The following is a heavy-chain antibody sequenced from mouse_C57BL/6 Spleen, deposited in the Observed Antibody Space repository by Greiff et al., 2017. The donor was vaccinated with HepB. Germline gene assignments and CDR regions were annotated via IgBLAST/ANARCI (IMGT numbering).Heavy chain of an antibody. J-gene: IGHJ4*01. V-gene: IGHV1-50*01. CDR2: IDPSDSYT. CDR1: GYTFTSYW. Sequence: QVQLQQPGAELVKPGASVKLSCKASGYTFTSYWMQWEKQRPGQGLEWIGEIDPSDSYTNYNQKFKGKATLTVDTSSSTAYMQLSSLTSEDSAVYYCARWGYAMDYWGQGTSVTVSS. CDR3: ARWGYAMDY.